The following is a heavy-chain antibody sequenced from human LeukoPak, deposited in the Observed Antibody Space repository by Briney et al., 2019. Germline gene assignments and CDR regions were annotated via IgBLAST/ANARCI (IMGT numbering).Heavy chain of an antibody. Sequence: PGGSLRLSCAASGFTFSSYAMSWVRQAPGKGLEWVSAISGSGGSTYYADSEKGRFTISRDNSKNTLYLQMNSLRAEDTAVYYCAKNVWFGELLYSFDYWGQGTLVTVSS. D-gene: IGHD3-10*01. CDR1: GFTFSSYA. CDR2: ISGSGGST. J-gene: IGHJ4*02. V-gene: IGHV3-23*01. CDR3: AKNVWFGELLYSFDY.